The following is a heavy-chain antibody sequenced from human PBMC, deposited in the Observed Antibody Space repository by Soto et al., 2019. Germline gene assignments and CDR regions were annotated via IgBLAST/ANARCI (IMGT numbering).Heavy chain of an antibody. J-gene: IGHJ6*03. CDR2: IYYSGST. CDR1: GGSISSGGYY. D-gene: IGHD1-20*01. Sequence: SETLSLTCTVSGGSISSGGYYWSWIRQHPGKGLEWIGYIYYSGSTYYNPSLKSRVTISVDTSKNQFSLKLSSVTAADTAVYYCARYNGYYSYMDVWGKGTTVTVSS. CDR3: ARYNGYYSYMDV. V-gene: IGHV4-31*03.